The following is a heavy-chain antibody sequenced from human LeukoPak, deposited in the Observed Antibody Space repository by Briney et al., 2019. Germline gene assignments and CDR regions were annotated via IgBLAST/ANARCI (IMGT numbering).Heavy chain of an antibody. Sequence: ASVKVSCKAFGYTFTSYDINWVRQATGQGLEWMGWMNPNSGNTGYAQKFQGRVTMTRNTSISTAYMELSSLRSEDTAVCYCARGPVAAGDAFDIWGQGTMVTVSS. CDR1: GYTFTSYD. CDR2: MNPNSGNT. V-gene: IGHV1-8*01. J-gene: IGHJ3*02. D-gene: IGHD2-15*01. CDR3: ARGPVAAGDAFDI.